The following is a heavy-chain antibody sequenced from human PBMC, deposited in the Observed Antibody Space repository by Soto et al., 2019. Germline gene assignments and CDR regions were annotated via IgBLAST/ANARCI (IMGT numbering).Heavy chain of an antibody. CDR2: ISYDGSNK. CDR1: GFTFSSYG. D-gene: IGHD2-2*01. J-gene: IGHJ3*02. CDR3: VVPAAIGAFDI. V-gene: IGHV3-30*03. Sequence: QVQLVESGGGVVQPGRSLRLSCAASGFTFSSYGMHWVRQAPGKGLEWVAVISYDGSNKYYADSVKGRFTISRDNSKNTLYLQMNSLRAEDTAVYYCVVPAAIGAFDIWGQGTMVTVSS.